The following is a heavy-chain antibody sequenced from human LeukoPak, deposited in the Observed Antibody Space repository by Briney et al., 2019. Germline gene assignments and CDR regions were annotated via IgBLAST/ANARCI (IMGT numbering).Heavy chain of an antibody. V-gene: IGHV4-59*08. Sequence: SETLSLTCTVSGGSISSYYWSWIRQPPGKGLEWIGYIYYSGSTNYNPSLKSRVTISVDTSKNQFSLKLSSVPAADTAVYYCARHRVAAAGAWGPFDYWGQGTLVTVSS. CDR2: IYYSGST. CDR3: ARHRVAAAGAWGPFDY. CDR1: GGSISSYY. D-gene: IGHD6-13*01. J-gene: IGHJ4*02.